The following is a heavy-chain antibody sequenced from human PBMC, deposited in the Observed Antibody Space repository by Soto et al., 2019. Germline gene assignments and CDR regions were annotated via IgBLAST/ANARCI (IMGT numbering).Heavy chain of an antibody. CDR2: ISGSGVST. D-gene: IGHD6-13*01. V-gene: IGHV3-23*01. CDR3: AKGKGKIAAAGSSFVGMDV. J-gene: IGHJ6*02. Sequence: GGALSLSCTASGLTFSSYAMSWVRLSPGKGLEWVSAISGSGVSTYYADSVKGRFTISRDNSKNTLYLQMNSLRAEDTAVHYCAKGKGKIAAAGSSFVGMDVWGQGTTVTVSS. CDR1: GLTFSSYA.